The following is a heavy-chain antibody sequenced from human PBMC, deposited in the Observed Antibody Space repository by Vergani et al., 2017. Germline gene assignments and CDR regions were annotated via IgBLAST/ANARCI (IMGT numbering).Heavy chain of an antibody. Sequence: QLHLQESGPGLVKPSETLSLPCTVSGYSITSSSYYWCWIRPPPGKGLEWIGNIYHSGGAYYNPSLKGRVTISVDTSKNLFSLDLTSVTAADTAIYFCARPDSFILRYFHWALWGQGTLVTVSS. J-gene: IGHJ4*02. CDR2: IYHSGGA. CDR1: GYSITSSSYY. V-gene: IGHV4-39*01. D-gene: IGHD3-9*01. CDR3: ARPDSFILRYFHWAL.